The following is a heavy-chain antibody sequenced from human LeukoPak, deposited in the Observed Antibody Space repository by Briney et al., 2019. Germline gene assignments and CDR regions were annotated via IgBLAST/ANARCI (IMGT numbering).Heavy chain of an antibody. D-gene: IGHD3-9*01. V-gene: IGHV3-30*02. CDR2: IRYDGSNK. CDR1: GFTFSSYG. CDR3: ARDYRDSITIFSF. Sequence: SGGSLRLSCAASGFTFSSYGMHWVRQAPGKGLEWVAFIRYDGSNKYYADSVKGRFTISRDNSKNTLYLQMNSLRAEDTAVYYCARDYRDSITIFSFWGQGTLVTVSS. J-gene: IGHJ4*02.